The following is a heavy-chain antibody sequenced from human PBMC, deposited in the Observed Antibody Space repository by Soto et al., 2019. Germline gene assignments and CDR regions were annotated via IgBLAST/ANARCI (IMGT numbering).Heavy chain of an antibody. CDR2: IYYSGST. V-gene: IGHV4-59*11. Sequence: SETLSLTCVVSGGSLSSHYWSWIRQPPGKGLEWIGYIYYSGSTNYNPSLKSRVTISVDTSKNQFSLKLSSVTAADTAVYYCARDNGRENYYDSSGYWYYFDYWGQGTLVTVSS. D-gene: IGHD3-22*01. CDR1: GGSLSSHY. J-gene: IGHJ4*02. CDR3: ARDNGRENYYDSSGYWYYFDY.